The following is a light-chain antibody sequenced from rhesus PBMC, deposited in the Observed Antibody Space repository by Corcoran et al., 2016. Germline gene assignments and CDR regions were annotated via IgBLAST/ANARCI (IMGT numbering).Light chain of an antibody. J-gene: IGKJ4*01. CDR2: KAS. V-gene: IGKV1-22*01. CDR3: QQYGSSPLT. CDR1: QTISSW. Sequence: DIQMTQSPSSLSASLGDTVTITCRASQTISSWLAWYQQKPGKAPHLLIYKASTLQSGVPSRFSGSGSGTDFTLTISSLQSEDFASYYCQQYGSSPLTFGGGTKVELK.